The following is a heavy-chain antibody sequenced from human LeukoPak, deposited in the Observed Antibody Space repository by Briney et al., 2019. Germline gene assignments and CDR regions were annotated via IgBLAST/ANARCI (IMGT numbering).Heavy chain of an antibody. CDR2: IYYRGST. V-gene: IGHV4-59*08. CDR3: ASSYNKAYSIFDY. Sequence: SETLSLTCSVSGGSISNYYWNWIRQPPGKGLEWIGYIYYRGSTNSNPSLKSRVTMSVDTSKNQFSLKLSSVTAADTAVYYCASSYNKAYSIFDYWGQGTLVTVSS. D-gene: IGHD2-15*01. CDR1: GGSISNYY. J-gene: IGHJ4*02.